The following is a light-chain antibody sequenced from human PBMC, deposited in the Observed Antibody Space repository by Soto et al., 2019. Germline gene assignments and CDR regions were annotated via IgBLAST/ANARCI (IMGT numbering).Light chain of an antibody. V-gene: IGKV1-5*03. CDR2: KAS. CDR3: QQYSTYTPRT. Sequence: DIQMTQSPSTLSASVGDRVTITCRASQSISIWLAWYQQKPWKAPKILIYKASSLESGVPPRFSGSGSGTAFTLTISSLQPDDFATYYCQQYSTYTPRTFGQGTQVDIK. J-gene: IGKJ1*01. CDR1: QSISIW.